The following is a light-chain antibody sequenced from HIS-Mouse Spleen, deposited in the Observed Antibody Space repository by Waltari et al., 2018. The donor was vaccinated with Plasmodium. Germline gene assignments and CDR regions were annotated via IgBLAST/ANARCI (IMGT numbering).Light chain of an antibody. CDR3: QAWDSSTVV. J-gene: IGLJ2*01. V-gene: IGLV3-1*01. Sequence: SDELTQPRSVSVSPGQTASITCSGDKSGDKYACWYQQKPGQSPWLAIYQYTKRPSGIPERFSCSNSGNPATLTLSRTHAMDEAYYYCQAWDSSTVVFGGGTKLTVL. CDR2: QYT. CDR1: KSGDKY.